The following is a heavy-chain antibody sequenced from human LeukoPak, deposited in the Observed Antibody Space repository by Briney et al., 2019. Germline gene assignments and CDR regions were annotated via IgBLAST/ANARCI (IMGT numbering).Heavy chain of an antibody. CDR2: MNPNSGNT. J-gene: IGHJ4*02. V-gene: IGHV1-8*01. D-gene: IGHD1-26*01. Sequence: ASVKVSCKASGYTFTNYDINWVRQATGQGLGWMGWMNPNSGNTGYAQKFQGRVTMTRNTSISTAYMELSSLRSEDTAVYYCARTRGRYSGSYLGYWGQGTLVTVSS. CDR1: GYTFTNYD. CDR3: ARTRGRYSGSYLGY.